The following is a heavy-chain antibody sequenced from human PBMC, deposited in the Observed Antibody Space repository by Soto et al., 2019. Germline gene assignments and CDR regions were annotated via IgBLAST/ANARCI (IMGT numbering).Heavy chain of an antibody. CDR3: ARMGLLHGMDV. D-gene: IGHD2-15*01. CDR2: ISYDGSNK. CDR1: GFTFSSYA. J-gene: IGHJ6*02. V-gene: IGHV3-30*09. Sequence: QVQVVESGGGVVQPWRSLRLSCAASGFTFSSYAMHWVRQAPGKGLEWVALISYDGSNKYYADSVKGRFAISRDNSKNTLYLQMNSLRAEDTAVYYCARMGLLHGMDVWGQGTTVTVSS.